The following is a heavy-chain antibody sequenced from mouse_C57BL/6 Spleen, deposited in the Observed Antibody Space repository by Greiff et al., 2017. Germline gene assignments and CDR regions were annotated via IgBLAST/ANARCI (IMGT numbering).Heavy chain of an antibody. D-gene: IGHD4-1*01. Sequence: EVKLMESGGGLVKPGGSLKLSCAASGFTFSDYGMHWVRQAPEKGLEWVAYISSGSSTNYYADTVKGRFTISRDNARNTLCLQMTSLRSEDTAMYYCARGTGKYYYAMDYWGQGTSVTVSS. V-gene: IGHV5-17*01. CDR2: ISSGSSTN. J-gene: IGHJ4*01. CDR1: GFTFSDYG. CDR3: ARGTGKYYYAMDY.